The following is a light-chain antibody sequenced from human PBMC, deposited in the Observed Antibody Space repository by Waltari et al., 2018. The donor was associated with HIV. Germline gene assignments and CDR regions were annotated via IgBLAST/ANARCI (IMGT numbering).Light chain of an antibody. V-gene: IGKV3-11*01. Sequence: EIVLTQSPATLSLSPGQRATLSCRASQSIYVHLGWYQHNPDQPPRLLVYDSSKRVTDIPARFSGSGSGANVTLTISSLEPEDFAVYYCQHRSSWPPTFGGGTRIEI. CDR1: QSIYVH. CDR3: QHRSSWPPT. CDR2: DSS. J-gene: IGKJ4*01.